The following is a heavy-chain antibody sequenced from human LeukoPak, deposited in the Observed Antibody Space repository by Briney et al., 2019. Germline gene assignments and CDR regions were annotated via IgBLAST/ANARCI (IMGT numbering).Heavy chain of an antibody. V-gene: IGHV3-48*01. CDR1: GCTFSSYC. J-gene: IGHJ4*01. Sequence: PGGSLRLSCAASGCTFSSYCMSWVRQPPGKGLEWVSYISSSSTIYYAASLKGRFTISRDNAKNSLYLQMNSLRAGDTAVYYCGRLNPGAAGTETWGHGTLVTVSS. CDR3: GRLNPGAAGTET. D-gene: IGHD6-13*01. CDR2: ISSSSTI.